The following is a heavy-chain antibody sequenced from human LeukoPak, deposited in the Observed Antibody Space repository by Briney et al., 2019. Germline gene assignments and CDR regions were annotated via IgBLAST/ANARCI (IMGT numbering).Heavy chain of an antibody. J-gene: IGHJ4*02. CDR2: IYAGGGGSA. CDR3: LRQGVGSPPR. Sequence: QPGGSLRLSCAASGFTVTGNDMNWVRQAPGKGLEWVSLIYAGGGGSACYADSVRGRFTGSRDDSKNTLDLQMNSLKPDDTAIYYCLRQGVGSPPRWGQGTLVTVSS. CDR1: GFTVTGND. V-gene: IGHV3-53*05. D-gene: IGHD1-26*01.